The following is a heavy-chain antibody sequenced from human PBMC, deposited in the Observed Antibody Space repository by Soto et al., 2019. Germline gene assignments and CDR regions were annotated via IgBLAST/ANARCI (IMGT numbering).Heavy chain of an antibody. V-gene: IGHV3-23*01. CDR1: GFTFNNFG. CDR3: EKEGGTYGGNLDY. D-gene: IGHD4-17*01. CDR2: ISGSGGST. Sequence: GGSLRLSCAASGFTFNNFGMHWVRQAPGKGLEWVSAISGSGGSTYYADSVKGRFTISRDNSKNTLYLQMNSLRAEDTAVYYWEKEGGTYGGNLDYWGQGTLVTVSS. J-gene: IGHJ4*02.